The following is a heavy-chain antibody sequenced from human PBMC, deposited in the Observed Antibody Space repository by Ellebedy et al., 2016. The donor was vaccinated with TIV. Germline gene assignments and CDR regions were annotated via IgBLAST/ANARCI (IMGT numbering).Heavy chain of an antibody. CDR3: AKVRSNWNYFDY. J-gene: IGHJ4*02. CDR1: GFTLGDHY. CDR2: ISGSGDTT. Sequence: GESLKISCVASGFTLGDHYIDWVRQAPGKGLEWVSGISGSGDTTYYADSVKGRFTISRDSSKYTLYLQMNSLRAEDTAVYYCAKVRSNWNYFDYWGQGTLVTVSS. D-gene: IGHD1-20*01. V-gene: IGHV3-23*01.